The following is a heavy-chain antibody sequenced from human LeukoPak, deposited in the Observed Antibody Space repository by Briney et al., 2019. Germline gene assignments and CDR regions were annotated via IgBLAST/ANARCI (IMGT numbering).Heavy chain of an antibody. V-gene: IGHV1-2*02. J-gene: IGHJ3*02. CDR1: GYTFTGYY. Sequence: ASVKVSCKASGYTFTGYYMHWVRQAPGQGLEWMGWINPNSGGTNYAQKFQGRVTMTRDTSISTAYMELSRLRSDDTAVYYCARAPPSNWNYVPGDIWGQGTMVTVSS. D-gene: IGHD1-7*01. CDR3: ARAPPSNWNYVPGDI. CDR2: INPNSGGT.